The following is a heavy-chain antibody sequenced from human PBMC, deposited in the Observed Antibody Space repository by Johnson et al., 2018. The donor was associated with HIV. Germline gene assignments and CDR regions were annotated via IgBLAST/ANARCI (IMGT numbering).Heavy chain of an antibody. Sequence: QVQLVESGGGVVQPGRSLRLSCAASGFTFSSYAMHWVRQAPGKGLEWVAVISYDGSNKYYADSVKGRFTISRDNSKNTLYLQMNSLRAEDTAVYYCARDKLRQLDAFDIWGQGTMVTVSS. CDR1: GFTFSSYA. J-gene: IGHJ3*02. D-gene: IGHD3-16*01. V-gene: IGHV3-30-3*01. CDR3: ARDKLRQLDAFDI. CDR2: ISYDGSNK.